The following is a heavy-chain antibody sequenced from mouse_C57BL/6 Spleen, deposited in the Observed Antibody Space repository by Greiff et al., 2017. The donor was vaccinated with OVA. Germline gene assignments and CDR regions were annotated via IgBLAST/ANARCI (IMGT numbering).Heavy chain of an antibody. D-gene: IGHD2-5*01. J-gene: IGHJ2*01. V-gene: IGHV1-81*01. Sequence: VKLQESGAELARPGASVKLSCKASGYTFTSYGISWVKQRTGQGLEWIGEIYPRSGNTYYNEKFKGKATLTADKSSSTAYMELRSLTSEDSAVYFCASLNSNYAYFDYWGQGTTLTVSS. CDR3: ASLNSNYAYFDY. CDR1: GYTFTSYG. CDR2: IYPRSGNT.